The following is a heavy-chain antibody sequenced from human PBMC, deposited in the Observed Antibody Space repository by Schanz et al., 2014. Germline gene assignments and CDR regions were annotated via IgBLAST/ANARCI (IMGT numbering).Heavy chain of an antibody. CDR3: ARDDGGGYNQSDY. J-gene: IGHJ4*02. CDR2: INSDGSTT. V-gene: IGHV3-74*01. D-gene: IGHD5-12*01. CDR1: GFTFSSYW. Sequence: EVQLVESGGGLVQPGGSLRLSCAASGFTFSSYWMHWVRQAPGKGLVWVSRINSDGSTTIYADSVKGRFTISRDNSENTLLVETNSLRLEDKAVDYGARDDGGGYNQSDYGGQGALVTVSS.